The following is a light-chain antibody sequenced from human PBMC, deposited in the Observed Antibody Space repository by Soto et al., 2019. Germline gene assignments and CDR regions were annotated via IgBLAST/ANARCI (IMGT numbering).Light chain of an antibody. V-gene: IGKV3-11*01. Sequence: EIVLTQSPATLSFSPGERATLSCRASQTVSSYLAWYQQKPGQAPRLLIYDASNRATGIPARFSGSGSGTDFTLTISSLEPEDFAVYYCQQRTSWPPTFGQGTRLELK. CDR2: DAS. J-gene: IGKJ5*01. CDR1: QTVSSY. CDR3: QQRTSWPPT.